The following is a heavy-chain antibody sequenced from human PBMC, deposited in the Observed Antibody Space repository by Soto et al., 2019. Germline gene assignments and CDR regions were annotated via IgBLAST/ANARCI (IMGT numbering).Heavy chain of an antibody. D-gene: IGHD4-17*01. CDR3: ARESRTTVVTQGLPNWFDP. CDR1: GGTFSSYA. CDR2: SIPIVGTA. Sequence: QVQLVQSGAEVKKPGSSVKVSCKASGGTFSSYAISWVRQAPGQGREWMGGSIPIVGTANYAQKFQGRVTITADESTSTAYMELSSLRSEDTAVYYCARESRTTVVTQGLPNWFDPWGQGTLVTVSS. V-gene: IGHV1-69*12. J-gene: IGHJ5*02.